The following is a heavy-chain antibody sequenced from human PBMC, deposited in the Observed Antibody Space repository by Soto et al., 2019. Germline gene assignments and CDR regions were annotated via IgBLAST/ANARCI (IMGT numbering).Heavy chain of an antibody. CDR2: IDLNGIT. Sequence: TLSLTCAVSGDSISNSKWWTWVRQTPGKGLEWIGKIDLNGITNYNPSLESRVTILKDNSKNQLSLKLSSVTGADSAVYYCVRLNRDYYYYGMDVWGQGATVTVSS. V-gene: IGHV4-4*02. CDR1: GDSISNSKW. J-gene: IGHJ6*02. CDR3: VRLNRDYYYYGMDV.